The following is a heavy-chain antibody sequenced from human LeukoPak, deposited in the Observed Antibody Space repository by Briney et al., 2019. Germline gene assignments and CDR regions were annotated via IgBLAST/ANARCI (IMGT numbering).Heavy chain of an antibody. CDR1: GNTFTGYY. V-gene: IGHV1-2*06. J-gene: IGHJ4*02. CDR2: INPNSGDT. D-gene: IGHD3-22*01. Sequence: ASVKVSCKTSGNTFTGYYIHWVRQAPGQGLKWVGRINPNSGDTKYAPKFQGRVTMTRDTSISTIYMELSSLRSDDTAVYYCAREHYDSSEFDSWGQGTLVTVSS. CDR3: AREHYDSSEFDS.